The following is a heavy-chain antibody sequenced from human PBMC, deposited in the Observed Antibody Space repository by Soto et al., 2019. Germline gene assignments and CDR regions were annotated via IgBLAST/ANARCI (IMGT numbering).Heavy chain of an antibody. V-gene: IGHV4-30-4*01. CDR2: IYYSGST. CDR1: YD. D-gene: IGHD4-4*01. CDR3: ASLYSNYYYGMDV. J-gene: IGHJ6*02. Sequence: YDWSWIRQPPGKGLEWIGYIYYSGSTYYNPSLKSRVTISVDTSKNQFSLKLSSVTAADTAVYYCASLYSNYYYGMDVWGQGTTVTVSS.